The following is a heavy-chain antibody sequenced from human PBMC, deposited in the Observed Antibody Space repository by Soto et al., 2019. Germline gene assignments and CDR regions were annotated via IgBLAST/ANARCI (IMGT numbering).Heavy chain of an antibody. CDR2: IYYSGST. CDR1: GGSISSYY. V-gene: IGHV4-59*01. CDR3: ARVAPNFSYGMIHFDY. Sequence: SETLSLTCTVSGGSISSYYWSWIRQPPGKGLEWIGYIYYSGSTNYNPSLKSRVTISVDTSKNQFSLKLSSVTAADTAVYYCARVAPNFSYGMIHFDYWGQGTLVTVSS. D-gene: IGHD5-18*01. J-gene: IGHJ4*02.